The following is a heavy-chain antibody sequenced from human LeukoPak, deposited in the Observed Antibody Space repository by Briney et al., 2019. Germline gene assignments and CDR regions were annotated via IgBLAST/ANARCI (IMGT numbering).Heavy chain of an antibody. V-gene: IGHV1-2*02. Sequence: ASVKVSCKASGYTFTSYYMHWVRQAPGQGLEWMGWIDPNSAGTNYVQKFQGRVTMTRDTSISTAYMELNRLKSDDTAVYYCARSPDILTGENFDYWGQGTLVTVSS. CDR3: ARSPDILTGENFDY. D-gene: IGHD3-9*01. J-gene: IGHJ4*02. CDR1: GYTFTSYY. CDR2: IDPNSAGT.